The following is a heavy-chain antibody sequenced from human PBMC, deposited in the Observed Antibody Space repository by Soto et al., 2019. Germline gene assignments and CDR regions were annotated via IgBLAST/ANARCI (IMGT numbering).Heavy chain of an antibody. CDR1: GYSFTSYW. CDR2: IYPGDSDT. D-gene: IGHD3-16*01. Sequence: GASLKISCNGSGYSFTSYWIGWVRQMPGKGLEWMGIIYPGDSDTRYSPSFQGQVTISADTSISTAYLQWSSLKASATAMYYSARHGGSWQRGLGRDYYYYGMDVWGQGTTVTVSS. CDR3: ARHGGSWQRGLGRDYYYYGMDV. V-gene: IGHV5-51*01. J-gene: IGHJ6*02.